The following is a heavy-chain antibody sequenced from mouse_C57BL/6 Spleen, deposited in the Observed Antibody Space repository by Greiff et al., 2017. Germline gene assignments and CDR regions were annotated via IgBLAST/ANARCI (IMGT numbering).Heavy chain of an antibody. V-gene: IGHV1-15*01. CDR1: GYTFTDYE. D-gene: IGHD1-1*01. CDR2: IDPETGGT. CDR3: TRRDYYGGSYDV. J-gene: IGHJ1*03. Sequence: VQLQQSGAELVRPGASVTLSCKASGYTFTDYEMHWVKQTPVHGLEWIGAIDPETGGTAYNQKFKGKAILTADKSSSTAYMELRSLTSEDSAVYYCTRRDYYGGSYDVWGTGTTVTVSS.